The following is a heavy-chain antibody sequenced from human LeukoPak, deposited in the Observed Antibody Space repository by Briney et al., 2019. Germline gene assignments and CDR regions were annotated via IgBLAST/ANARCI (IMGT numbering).Heavy chain of an antibody. CDR3: AKTYYYGSGTFSFDH. CDR2: ISGRGDST. V-gene: IGHV3-23*01. Sequence: PGGSLRLSCAASGFTFNSYAMTWVRQAPGKGLEWVSGISGRGDSTYYADSVKGRFTISRDNSKNMVYMQTNSLTAEDTALYYCAKTYYYGSGTFSFDHWGQGTQVTVSS. CDR1: GFTFNSYA. D-gene: IGHD3-10*01. J-gene: IGHJ4*02.